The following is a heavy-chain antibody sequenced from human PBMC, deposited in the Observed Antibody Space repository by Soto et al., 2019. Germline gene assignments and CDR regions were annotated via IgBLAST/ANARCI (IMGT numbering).Heavy chain of an antibody. Sequence: GGSLRLSCAASGFTFSSYGMHWVRQAPGKGLEWVAVISYDGSNKYYADSVKGRFTISRDNSKNTLYLQMNSLRAEDTAVYYCAKEMIAPGGPINDYWGQGTLVTVSS. V-gene: IGHV3-30*18. D-gene: IGHD5-12*01. CDR1: GFTFSSYG. CDR2: ISYDGSNK. J-gene: IGHJ4*02. CDR3: AKEMIAPGGPINDY.